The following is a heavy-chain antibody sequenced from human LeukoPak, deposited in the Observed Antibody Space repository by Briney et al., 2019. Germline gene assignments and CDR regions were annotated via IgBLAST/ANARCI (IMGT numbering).Heavy chain of an antibody. CDR2: ISNDGSNK. D-gene: IGHD3-10*01. Sequence: GGSLRLSCAASGFTFSSYAMHWVRQAPGKGLEWVAVISNDGSNKYYADSVKGRFTISRDNSKNTLYVQMNSLRAEDTAVYYCASAPRDYYFGSGSMGSYFDYWGQGTLVTVSA. V-gene: IGHV3-30-3*01. J-gene: IGHJ4*02. CDR1: GFTFSSYA. CDR3: ASAPRDYYFGSGSMGSYFDY.